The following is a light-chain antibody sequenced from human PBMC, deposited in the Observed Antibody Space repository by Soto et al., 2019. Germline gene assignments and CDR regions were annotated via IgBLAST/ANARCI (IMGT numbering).Light chain of an antibody. Sequence: EIVLTQSPGTLSLSPGERATLSCRASQSVSSSYLAWYQQKPGQAPRLLIYGASSRATGIPDRFSGSGSGTDFTLTMSRLEPEDFAVYYCQQYGSSPNTFGQGTKLEI. CDR1: QSVSSSY. J-gene: IGKJ2*01. V-gene: IGKV3-20*01. CDR3: QQYGSSPNT. CDR2: GAS.